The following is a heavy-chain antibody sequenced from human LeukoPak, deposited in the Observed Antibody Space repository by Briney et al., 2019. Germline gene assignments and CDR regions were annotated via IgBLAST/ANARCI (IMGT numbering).Heavy chain of an antibody. D-gene: IGHD2-8*01. Sequence: PSETLSLTCTVSGGSISSYYWSWIRQPAGKGLEWIGRIYTSGSTNYNPSLKSRVTMSVDTSKNQFSLKLSSVTAADTAMFYCARIMADQNAFDMWGQGTMVTVSS. CDR1: GGSISSYY. V-gene: IGHV4-4*07. CDR2: IYTSGST. CDR3: ARIMADQNAFDM. J-gene: IGHJ3*02.